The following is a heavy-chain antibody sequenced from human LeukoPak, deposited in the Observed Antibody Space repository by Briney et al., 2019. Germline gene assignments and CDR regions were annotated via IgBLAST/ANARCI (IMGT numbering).Heavy chain of an antibody. CDR3: ARNAQRYNWNDYFDY. V-gene: IGHV4-4*07. CDR2: IYTSGST. J-gene: IGHJ4*02. Sequence: SETLSLTCTVSGGSISSYYWSWIRQPAGRGLEWIGRIYTSGSTNYNPSLKSRVTISVDKSKNQFSLKLSSVTAAGTAVYYCARNAQRYNWNDYFDYLGQGTLVTVSS. D-gene: IGHD1-1*01. CDR1: GGSISSYY.